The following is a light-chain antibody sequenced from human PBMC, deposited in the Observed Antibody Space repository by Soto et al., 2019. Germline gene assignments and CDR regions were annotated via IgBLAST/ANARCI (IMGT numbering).Light chain of an antibody. Sequence: QSALTQPPSVSGSPLQSVTISCTGTSSDVGSYNRVSWYQQPPGTAPKVMIYDVSNRPSGVPDRFSGSKSGNTASLTISGLQAEDESDYYCSSYTSSSTYVFGTGTKVTVL. J-gene: IGLJ1*01. CDR3: SSYTSSSTYV. CDR1: SSDVGSYNR. CDR2: DVS. V-gene: IGLV2-18*02.